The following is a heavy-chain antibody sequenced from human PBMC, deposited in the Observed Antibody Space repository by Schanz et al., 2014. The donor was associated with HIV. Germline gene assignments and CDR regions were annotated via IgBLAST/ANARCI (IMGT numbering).Heavy chain of an antibody. CDR1: GGTFSIYA. J-gene: IGHJ4*02. CDR2: MNPNSGVT. Sequence: QVQLVQSGAEVKKPGSSVTVSCRASGGTFSIYAINWVRQAPGQGLEWMGWMNPNSGVTEDAQKFQGRVTMTRDTSISTAYMEVSRLRSDDTAVYYCARDQNVISMVRGVMGGVDYWGQGTLVTVSS. V-gene: IGHV1-2*02. CDR3: ARDQNVISMVRGVMGGVDY. D-gene: IGHD3-10*01.